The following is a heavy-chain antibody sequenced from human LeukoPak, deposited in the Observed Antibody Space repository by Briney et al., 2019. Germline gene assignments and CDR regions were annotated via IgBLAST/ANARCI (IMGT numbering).Heavy chain of an antibody. CDR2: IYYSGST. Sequence: SETLSLTCTVSGGSVGSGSYYWSWIRQPPGKGLEWIGYIYYSGSTNYNPSLKSRVTISVDTSKNQFSLKLSSVTAADTAVYYCAREVGITIFGVSYYGMDVWGQGTTVTVSS. CDR1: GGSVGSGSYY. CDR3: AREVGITIFGVSYYGMDV. V-gene: IGHV4-61*01. D-gene: IGHD3-3*01. J-gene: IGHJ6*02.